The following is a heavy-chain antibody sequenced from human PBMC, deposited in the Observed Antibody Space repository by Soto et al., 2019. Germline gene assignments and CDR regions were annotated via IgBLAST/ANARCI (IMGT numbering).Heavy chain of an antibody. Sequence: PSETLSLTCTVSGGSISSGGYYWSWICQHPGKGLEWIGYIYYSGSTYYNPSLKSRVTISVDTSKNQFSLKLSSVTAADTAVYYCARVHLSDFDIWGQGTMVTVSS. CDR1: GGSISSGGYY. J-gene: IGHJ3*02. V-gene: IGHV4-31*02. CDR3: ARVHLSDFDI. CDR2: IYYSGST.